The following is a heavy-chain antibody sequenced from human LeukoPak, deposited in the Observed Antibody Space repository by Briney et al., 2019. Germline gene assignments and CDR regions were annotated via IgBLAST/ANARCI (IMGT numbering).Heavy chain of an antibody. CDR3: ARGIPSVHYYYYMDV. CDR2: IIPIFGTA. Sequence: SVTVSCKASGGTFSSYAISWVRQAPGQGLEWMGGIIPIFGTANYAQKFQGRVTITADESTSTAYMELSSLRSEDTAVYYCARGIPSVHYYYYMDVWGKGTTVTVSS. V-gene: IGHV1-69*13. J-gene: IGHJ6*03. CDR1: GGTFSSYA. D-gene: IGHD2-8*01.